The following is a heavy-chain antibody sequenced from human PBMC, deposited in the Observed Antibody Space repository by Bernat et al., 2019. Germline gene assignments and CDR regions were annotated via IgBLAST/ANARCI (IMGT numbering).Heavy chain of an antibody. J-gene: IGHJ3*02. D-gene: IGHD6-19*01. V-gene: IGHV3-33*01. Sequence: QVQLVESGGGVVQPGRSLRLSCAASAFTFSSYGMHWVRQAPGKGLERVAVIWYDGSNKYYAESVKGRFTISRDNSKNTLYLQMNSLSAEGTAVYYCGRPYSRGWYAGAFDIWGQGKMVTVSS. CDR2: IWYDGSNK. CDR3: GRPYSRGWYAGAFDI. CDR1: AFTFSSYG.